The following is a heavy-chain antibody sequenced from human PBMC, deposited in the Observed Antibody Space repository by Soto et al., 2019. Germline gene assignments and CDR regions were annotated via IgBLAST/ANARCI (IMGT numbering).Heavy chain of an antibody. V-gene: IGHV3-30*18. CDR2: ISYDGSNK. Sequence: PGWSLRLSCAASGVTFSIYGVHGVRQAPGKGLEWVAVISYDGSNKYYADSVKGRFTISRDNSKNTLYLQMNSLRAEDTAVYYCAEDREVRGVIIIPFDYWGQGTLVTVSS. CDR3: AEDREVRGVIIIPFDY. CDR1: GVTFSIYG. D-gene: IGHD3-10*01. J-gene: IGHJ4*02.